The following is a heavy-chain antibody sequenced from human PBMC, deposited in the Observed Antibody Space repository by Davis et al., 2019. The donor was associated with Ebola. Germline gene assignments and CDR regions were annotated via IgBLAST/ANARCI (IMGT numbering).Heavy chain of an antibody. CDR2: ISTDGTNI. CDR1: GFTCSIYW. J-gene: IGHJ4*02. CDR3: ARDQTWAGPSTFDY. D-gene: IGHD2-2*01. Sequence: GESLKISCAPSGFTCSIYWMHWVRQAPGKGLEWVSRISTDGTNIIYADSVKGRFTISRDNAKNTLFLEMDSLRAEDTAIYYCARDQTWAGPSTFDYWGQGALVTVSS. V-gene: IGHV3-74*01.